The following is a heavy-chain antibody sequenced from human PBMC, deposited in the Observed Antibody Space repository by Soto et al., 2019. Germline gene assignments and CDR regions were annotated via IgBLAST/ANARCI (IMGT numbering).Heavy chain of an antibody. CDR3: ARVRKWSSYYYYGMDV. CDR2: INHSGST. CDR1: GVSFSGYY. Sequence: SETLSLTCAVYGVSFSGYYWSWIRQPPGKGLEWIGEINHSGSTNYNPSLKSRVTISVDTSKNQFSLKLSSVTAADTAVYYCARVRKWSSYYYYGMDVWGQGTTVTVSS. J-gene: IGHJ6*02. D-gene: IGHD2-15*01. V-gene: IGHV4-34*01.